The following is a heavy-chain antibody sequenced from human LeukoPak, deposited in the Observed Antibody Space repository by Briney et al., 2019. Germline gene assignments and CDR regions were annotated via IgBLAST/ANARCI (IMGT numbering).Heavy chain of an antibody. V-gene: IGHV3-48*02. CDR3: ARDYYDSSGYSLDY. CDR1: GFTFSSYS. Sequence: GGSLRLSRAASGFTFSSYSMNWVRQAPGKGLEWVSYISSSSRTISYADSVKGRFTISRDNAKNSLYLQMNSLRDEDTAVYYCARDYYDSSGYSLDYWGQGTLVTVSS. CDR2: ISSSSRTI. J-gene: IGHJ4*02. D-gene: IGHD3-22*01.